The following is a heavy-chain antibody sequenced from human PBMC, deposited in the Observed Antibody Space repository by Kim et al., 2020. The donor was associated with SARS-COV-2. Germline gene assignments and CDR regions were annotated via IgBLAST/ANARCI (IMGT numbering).Heavy chain of an antibody. CDR3: ATLDSSGYYTEYYLDY. Sequence: ASVKVSCKVSGYTLTELSMHWVRQAPGKGLEWMGGFDPDDGETIYAQKFQGRVTMTEDTSTDTAYMELSSLRSEDTAVYYCATLDSSGYYTEYYLDYWGQGPSVTASP. D-gene: IGHD3-22*01. CDR1: GYTLTELS. J-gene: IGHJ4*02. CDR2: FDPDDGET. V-gene: IGHV1-24*01.